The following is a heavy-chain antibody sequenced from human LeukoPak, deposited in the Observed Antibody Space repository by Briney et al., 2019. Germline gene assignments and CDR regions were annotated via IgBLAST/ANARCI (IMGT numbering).Heavy chain of an antibody. CDR3: AGAPCGDYSWDY. CDR2: IYHSGST. V-gene: IGHV4-31*03. CDR1: GGSINSGGYY. D-gene: IGHD4-17*01. J-gene: IGHJ4*02. Sequence: PSETLSLTCTVSGGSINSGGYYWSWIRQHPGKGLEWIGYIYHSGSTYYNPSLKSRVTFSVDTSKNQFSLKLSSVTAADTAVYFCAGAPCGDYSWDYWGQGTQVTVSS.